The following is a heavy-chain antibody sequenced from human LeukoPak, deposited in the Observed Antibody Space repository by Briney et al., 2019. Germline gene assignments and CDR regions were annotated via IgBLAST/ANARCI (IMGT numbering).Heavy chain of an antibody. Sequence: GGSLRLSCAASGFTFSSYAMSWVRQAPGKGLEWVSAISGSGGSTYYADSVKGRFTISRDNSKNTLYLQMNSLRAEDTAVYYCARARGGVIASYYYYYGMDVWGQGTTVTVSS. CDR1: GFTFSSYA. J-gene: IGHJ6*02. CDR2: ISGSGGST. V-gene: IGHV3-23*01. D-gene: IGHD3-16*02. CDR3: ARARGGVIASYYYYYGMDV.